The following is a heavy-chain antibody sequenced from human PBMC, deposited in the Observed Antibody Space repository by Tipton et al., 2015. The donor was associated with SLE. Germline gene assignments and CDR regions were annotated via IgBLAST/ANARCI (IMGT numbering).Heavy chain of an antibody. J-gene: IGHJ6*02. Sequence: TLSLTCTVSGGSISSYYWSWIRQSPGKGLEWIGYIYYSGTTKYNPSLKSRVTMSVDTSKNQFSLNLNSVTAADTAVYYCARAGGYDYYYSGMDVWGQGTTVTVSS. CDR1: GGSISSYY. V-gene: IGHV4-59*01. CDR3: ARAGGYDYYYSGMDV. CDR2: IYYSGTT. D-gene: IGHD5-12*01.